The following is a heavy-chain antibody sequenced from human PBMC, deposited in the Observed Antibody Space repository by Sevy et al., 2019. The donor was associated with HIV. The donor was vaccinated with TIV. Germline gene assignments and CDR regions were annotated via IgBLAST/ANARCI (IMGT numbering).Heavy chain of an antibody. CDR1: GYTLSELS. J-gene: IGHJ4*02. Sequence: ASVKVSCKVSGYTLSELSMHWVRQPPGKGLEWMGRFDPDDSETIYAQRFQGRVTMTEDTSADTAYMELSSLRSEDTAMYYCATAREYYSDNSGYLDYWGQGPPVTVSS. V-gene: IGHV1-24*01. D-gene: IGHD3-22*01. CDR2: FDPDDSET. CDR3: ATAREYYSDNSGYLDY.